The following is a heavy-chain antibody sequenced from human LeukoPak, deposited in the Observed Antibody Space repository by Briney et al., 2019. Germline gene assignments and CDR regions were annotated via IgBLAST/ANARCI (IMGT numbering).Heavy chain of an antibody. Sequence: ASVRVSCKASGYTFTAYYLHWVRQAPGQGLEWMGWINPNSGGTNYAQKFKGWVTLTRDTSINTTYMELSRLASDVTAVYFCARGTPGSYLGYWGQGTLVTVSS. J-gene: IGHJ4*02. V-gene: IGHV1-2*04. CDR3: ARGTPGSYLGY. CDR2: INPNSGGT. CDR1: GYTFTAYY. D-gene: IGHD3-16*02.